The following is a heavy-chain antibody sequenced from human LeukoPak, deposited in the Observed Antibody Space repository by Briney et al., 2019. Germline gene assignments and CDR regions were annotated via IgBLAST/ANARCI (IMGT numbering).Heavy chain of an antibody. V-gene: IGHV1-69*01. CDR3: ARVCSGGSCYLRNAFDI. D-gene: IGHD2-15*01. Sequence: SVKVSCKASGGTFSSYAISWVRQAPGQGREWMGGIIPMFGTANYAQKFQGRVTITADESTSPAYMELSSLRSEDTAVYYCARVCSGGSCYLRNAFDIWGQGTMVTVSS. CDR2: IIPMFGTA. J-gene: IGHJ3*02. CDR1: GGTFSSYA.